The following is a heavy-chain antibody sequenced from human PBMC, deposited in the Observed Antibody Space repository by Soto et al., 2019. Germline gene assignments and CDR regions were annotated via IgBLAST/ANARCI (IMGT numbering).Heavy chain of an antibody. CDR2: IYYSGST. V-gene: IGHV4-59*01. J-gene: IGHJ5*02. CDR3: ARDLSDYGSGSNEPEGWFDP. D-gene: IGHD3-10*01. CDR1: GGSISSYY. Sequence: QVQLQESGPGLVKPSETLSLTCTVSGGSISSYYWSWIRQPPGKGLEWIGYIYYSGSTNYNPSLKSRVTISVDTSKNQFSLKLSSVTAADTAVYYCARDLSDYGSGSNEPEGWFDPWGQGTLVTVSS.